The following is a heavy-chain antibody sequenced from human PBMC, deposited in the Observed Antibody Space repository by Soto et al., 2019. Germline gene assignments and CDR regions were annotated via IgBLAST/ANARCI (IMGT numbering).Heavy chain of an antibody. D-gene: IGHD1-1*01. CDR1: NFTCSIST. CDR3: HLWAWTVTTNYHYGADA. V-gene: IGHV3-21*01. CDR2: IVSVGSQI. J-gene: IGHJ6*02. Sequence: GGSLRLSCAASNFTCSISTMNWVRQGPGKGLERVSSIVSVGSQISYADAVKGRFTISRDSADHSLYLQMNSLRAEDTAVYYCHLWAWTVTTNYHYGADAWGQVTRVTVSS.